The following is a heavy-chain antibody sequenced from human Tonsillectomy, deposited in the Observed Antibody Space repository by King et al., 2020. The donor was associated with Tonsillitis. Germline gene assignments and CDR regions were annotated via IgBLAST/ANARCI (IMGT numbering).Heavy chain of an antibody. CDR2: ISSSSSYT. J-gene: IGHJ4*02. CDR1: GFTFSDYY. V-gene: IGHV3-11*05. D-gene: IGHD6-13*01. CDR3: ASGLYSSSWSDFDY. Sequence: VQLVESGGGLVKPGGSLRLSCAASGFTFSDYYMSWIRQAPGKGLEWVSYISSSSSYTNYADSVKGRFTISRDNAKNSLYLQMNSLRAEDTAVYYCASGLYSSSWSDFDYWGQGTLVTVSS.